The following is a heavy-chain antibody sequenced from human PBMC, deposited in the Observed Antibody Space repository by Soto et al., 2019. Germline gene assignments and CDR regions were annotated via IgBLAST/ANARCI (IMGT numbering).Heavy chain of an antibody. D-gene: IGHD3-3*01. CDR2: INPSGGST. CDR1: GYTFTSYY. CDR3: ASWSAYYDFWSGSPYGMDV. Sequence: GASVKVSCKASGYTFTSYYMHWVLQAPGQGLEWMGIINPSGGSTSYAQKFQGRVTMTRDTSTSTVYMELSSLRSEDTAVYYCASWSAYYDFWSGSPYGMDVWGQGTTVTVSS. J-gene: IGHJ6*02. V-gene: IGHV1-46*01.